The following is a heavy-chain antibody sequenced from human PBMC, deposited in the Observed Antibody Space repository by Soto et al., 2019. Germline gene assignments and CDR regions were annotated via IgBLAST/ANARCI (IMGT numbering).Heavy chain of an antibody. V-gene: IGHV3-23*01. J-gene: IGHJ6*02. Sequence: EVQLLESGGGLVQPGGSLRLSCAASGFTFSSYATSWVRQAPGKGLEWVSAISGSGGSTYYADSVKGRFTISRDNSKNTLYLQMNSLRAEDTAVYYCALGSSSSRRYYYYGMDVWGQGTTVTVSS. CDR2: ISGSGGST. D-gene: IGHD6-13*01. CDR3: ALGSSSSRRYYYYGMDV. CDR1: GFTFSSYA.